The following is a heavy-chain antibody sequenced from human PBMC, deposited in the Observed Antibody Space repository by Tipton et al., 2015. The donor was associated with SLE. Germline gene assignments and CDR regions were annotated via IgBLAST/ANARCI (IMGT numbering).Heavy chain of an antibody. Sequence: SLRLSCAASGFTFSGYWMHWVRQVPGKGLVWVSRIKGDGNSARYADFVKGRFTISRDNAKNTLYLQMDSLRAEDTAVYYCAKPHSSSSPNLRFFDSWGQGTLVTVSS. CDR2: IKGDGNSA. V-gene: IGHV3-74*01. CDR1: GFTFSGYW. CDR3: AKPHSSSSPNLRFFDS. D-gene: IGHD6-6*01. J-gene: IGHJ4*02.